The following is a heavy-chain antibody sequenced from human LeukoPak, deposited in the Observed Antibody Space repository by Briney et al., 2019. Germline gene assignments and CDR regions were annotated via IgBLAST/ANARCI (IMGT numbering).Heavy chain of an antibody. Sequence: GGSLRLSCAASGFAFSSYWMSWVRQAPGKGLEWVANINQDGSEEYYVDSVKGRFTISRDNAKNSLYLQMNSLRAEDTAVYYCARGEGVRGVMYYYYYYLDVWGKGTTVTVSS. J-gene: IGHJ6*03. V-gene: IGHV3-7*01. CDR3: ARGEGVRGVMYYYYYYLDV. CDR1: GFAFSSYW. D-gene: IGHD3-10*01. CDR2: INQDGSEE.